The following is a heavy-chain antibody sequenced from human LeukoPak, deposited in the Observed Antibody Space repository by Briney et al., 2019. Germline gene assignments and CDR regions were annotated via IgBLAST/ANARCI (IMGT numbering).Heavy chain of an antibody. Sequence: SETLSLTCAVYGGSFSGYYWSWIPQPPGKGLGWIGEINHSGSTNYTPSLKSRVTISVDTSKNQFSLKLSSVTAADTAVYYCARGVSTSRSLNWFDPWGQGTLVTVSS. CDR1: GGSFSGYY. D-gene: IGHD2-2*01. V-gene: IGHV4-34*01. CDR3: ARGVSTSRSLNWFDP. J-gene: IGHJ5*02. CDR2: INHSGST.